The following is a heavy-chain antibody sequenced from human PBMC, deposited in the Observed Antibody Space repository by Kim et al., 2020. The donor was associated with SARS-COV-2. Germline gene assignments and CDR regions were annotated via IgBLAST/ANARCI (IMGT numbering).Heavy chain of an antibody. Sequence: SETLSLTCTVSNESLSGSYWSWIRQAPGKPLEWIGQIFYTGSTTLNPSLKSRVTLSLDTSKNQFSLRLSSVTAADAAVYYCARAFYLDFLNDYEVYSAFDIWGQGTRVTVSS. V-gene: IGHV4-59*01. CDR1: NESLSGSY. D-gene: IGHD3-16*01. J-gene: IGHJ3*02. CDR3: ARAFYLDFLNDYEVYSAFDI. CDR2: IFYTGST.